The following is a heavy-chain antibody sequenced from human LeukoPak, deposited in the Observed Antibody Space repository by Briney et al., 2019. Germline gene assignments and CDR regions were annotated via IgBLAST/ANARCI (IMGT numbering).Heavy chain of an antibody. Sequence: GGSLRLSCAASGFTFSSSAMSWVRQAPGKGLEWVSGISGSGGSTYYADSVKGRFTISRDNSKNTLYLQMNSLRAEDTAVYYCAKTRYDSSGYFDYWGQGTLVTVSS. J-gene: IGHJ4*02. CDR3: AKTRYDSSGYFDY. V-gene: IGHV3-23*01. CDR2: ISGSGGST. D-gene: IGHD3-22*01. CDR1: GFTFSSSA.